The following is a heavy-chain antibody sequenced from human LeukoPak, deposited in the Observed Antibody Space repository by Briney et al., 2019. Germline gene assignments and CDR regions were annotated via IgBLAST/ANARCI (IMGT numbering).Heavy chain of an antibody. V-gene: IGHV3-23*01. D-gene: IGHD1-26*01. CDR2: ISGSGGST. Sequence: GGSLRLSCAASGFTFSSYAMSWVRQAPGKGLEWVSAISGSGGSTYYADSVKGRFTISRDNSKNTLYLQMNSLRAEDTAIYYCAKDSWWELLYNWFNPWGQGTLVTVSS. CDR3: AKDSWWELLYNWFNP. J-gene: IGHJ5*02. CDR1: GFTFSSYA.